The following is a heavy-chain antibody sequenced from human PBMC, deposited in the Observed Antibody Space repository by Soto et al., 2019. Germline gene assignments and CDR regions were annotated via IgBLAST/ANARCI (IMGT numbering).Heavy chain of an antibody. CDR3: TRDRLTGDFREAFDI. CDR2: IDTGSVST. CDR1: GFTLSRYS. D-gene: IGHD1-20*01. V-gene: IGHV3-48*02. Sequence: EAQLVESGGGLVQPGGSLRLSCAASGFTLSRYSMSWVRQAPGKGLEYIAYIDTGSVSTYYADSVEGRFAVFRDNARNSLYLQQNSLRDEDTALYFCTRDRLTGDFREAFDIWGQGTLVTVSS. J-gene: IGHJ3*02.